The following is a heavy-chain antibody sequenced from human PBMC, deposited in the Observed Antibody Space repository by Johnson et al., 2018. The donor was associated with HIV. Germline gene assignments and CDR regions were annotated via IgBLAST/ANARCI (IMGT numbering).Heavy chain of an antibody. CDR1: GFTFSSYG. CDR3: VCLRVSLSAFDI. J-gene: IGHJ3*02. D-gene: IGHD2-21*01. Sequence: QVQLVESGGGVVQPGGSLRLSCAASGFTFSSYGMHWVRQAPGKGLEWVAFIRYDGSNKYYADSVKGRFTISRDNSKNTLYLQMNSLRAEDTAVYYCVCLRVSLSAFDIWGQGTMVTVSS. V-gene: IGHV3-30*02. CDR2: IRYDGSNK.